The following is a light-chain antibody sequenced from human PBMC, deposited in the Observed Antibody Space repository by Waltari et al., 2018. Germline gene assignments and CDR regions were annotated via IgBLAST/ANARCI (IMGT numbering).Light chain of an antibody. CDR1: SSDVGGHNY. V-gene: IGLV2-14*01. CDR3: SSYTSSSTYVV. CDR2: GVR. J-gene: IGLJ2*01. Sequence: QSALTQPASVSGSPGQSITISCTGTSSDVGGHNYVSWYQQHPGNAPKLMISGVRNRPSGVSNRYSGSKSGNTASLTISGLQAEDEADYYCSSYTSSSTYVVFGGGTK.